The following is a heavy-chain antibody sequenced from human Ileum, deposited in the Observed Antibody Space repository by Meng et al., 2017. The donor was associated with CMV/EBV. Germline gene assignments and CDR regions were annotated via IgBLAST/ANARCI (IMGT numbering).Heavy chain of an antibody. CDR3: ARGRITIFGVVIPGGRYLDY. V-gene: IGHV4-4*02. CDR2: IYHSGST. D-gene: IGHD3-3*01. Sequence: SETLSLTCAVSGGSISNNNWWSWVRQPPGKGLEWIGEIYHSGSTIYNPSLKSRVTISVDKSKNQFSLRLRSVTAADTAVYYCARGRITIFGVVIPGGRYLDYWGQGTLVTVSS. J-gene: IGHJ4*02. CDR1: GGSISNNNW.